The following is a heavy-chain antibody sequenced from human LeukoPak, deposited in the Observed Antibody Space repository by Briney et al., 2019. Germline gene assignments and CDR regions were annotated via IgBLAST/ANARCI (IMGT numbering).Heavy chain of an antibody. D-gene: IGHD4-17*01. CDR1: GFTFSSSG. V-gene: IGHV3-48*01. Sequence: PGGSLRLSCAASGFTFSSSGMNWVRQAPGKGLEWISYIRSSSSTIYYADSVKGRFTISRDNSKNTLYLQMNSLGAEDTAVYYCARGAVTTRNYYYGMGAWGRGTTVTVSS. J-gene: IGHJ6*02. CDR3: ARGAVTTRNYYYGMGA. CDR2: IRSSSSTI.